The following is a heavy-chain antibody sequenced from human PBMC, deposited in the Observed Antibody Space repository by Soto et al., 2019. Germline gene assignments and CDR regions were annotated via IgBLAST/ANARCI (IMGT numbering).Heavy chain of an antibody. CDR3: TRHQQIDCSGGSCLTNDAFDI. CDR1: GFTFSGSA. J-gene: IGHJ3*02. CDR2: IRSKANSYAT. V-gene: IGHV3-73*01. Sequence: GGSLNLSCAASGFTFSGSAMHWVRQASGKGLEWVGRIRSKANSYATAYAASVKGRFTISRDDSKNTAYLQMNSLKTEDTAVYYCTRHQQIDCSGGSCLTNDAFDIWGQGTMVTVSS. D-gene: IGHD2-15*01.